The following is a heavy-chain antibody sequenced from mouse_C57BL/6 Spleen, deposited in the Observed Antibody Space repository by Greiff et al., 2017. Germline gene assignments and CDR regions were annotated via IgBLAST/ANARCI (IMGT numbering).Heavy chain of an antibody. D-gene: IGHD1-1*01. CDR3: ARGNYYGSSRGAMDY. CDR2: ISDGGSYT. V-gene: IGHV5-4*03. J-gene: IGHJ4*01. CDR1: GFTFSSYA. Sequence: DVMLVESGGGLVKPGGSLKLSCAASGFTFSSYAMSWVRQTPEKRLEWVATISDGGSYTYYPDNVKGRFTISRDNAKNNLYLQMSHLKSEDTAMYYCARGNYYGSSRGAMDYWGQGTSVTVSS.